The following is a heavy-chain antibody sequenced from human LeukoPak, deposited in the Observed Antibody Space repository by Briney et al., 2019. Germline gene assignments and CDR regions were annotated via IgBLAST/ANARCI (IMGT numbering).Heavy chain of an antibody. V-gene: IGHV4-30-4*07. CDR2: LYYSGST. D-gene: IGHD3-22*01. CDR1: GGSISSVDYS. CDR3: ARGVRQRGYYVGYYFDY. J-gene: IGHJ4*02. Sequence: PSQTLSLTCAGSGGSISSVDYSWSWIRQPPGKGLEWIGYLYYSGSTYYNPSLKSRVTISVDTSKNHFSLRLSSVTAADTAVYYCARGVRQRGYYVGYYFDYWGQGTLVTVSS.